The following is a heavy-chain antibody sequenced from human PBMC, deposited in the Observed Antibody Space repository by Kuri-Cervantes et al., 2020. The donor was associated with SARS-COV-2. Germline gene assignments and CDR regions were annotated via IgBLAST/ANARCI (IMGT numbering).Heavy chain of an antibody. J-gene: IGHJ4*02. V-gene: IGHV4-59*08. Sequence: SETLSLTCTVSGGSISSYYWSWIRQPPGKGLEWIGYIYYSGSTNYNPSLKSRVTMSVDTSKNQFSLKLSSVTAADTAVYYCARAYGDYPYFDYWGQGTLVTVSS. CDR1: GGSISSYY. CDR2: IYYSGST. CDR3: ARAYGDYPYFDY. D-gene: IGHD4-17*01.